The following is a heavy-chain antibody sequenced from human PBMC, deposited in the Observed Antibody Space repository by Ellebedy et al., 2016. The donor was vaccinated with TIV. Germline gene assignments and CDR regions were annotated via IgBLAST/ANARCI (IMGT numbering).Heavy chain of an antibody. D-gene: IGHD3-22*01. CDR3: ARASYDSSGTVNDY. J-gene: IGHJ4*02. Sequence: AASVKVSCKASGYTFTSYDINWVRQATGQGLEWMGGMNPNSGNTGYEQKFRGRVTMTSNTSISTAYMELNSLRSEDTAVYYCARASYDSSGTVNDYWGQGTLVTVSS. CDR2: MNPNSGNT. CDR1: GYTFTSYD. V-gene: IGHV1-8*01.